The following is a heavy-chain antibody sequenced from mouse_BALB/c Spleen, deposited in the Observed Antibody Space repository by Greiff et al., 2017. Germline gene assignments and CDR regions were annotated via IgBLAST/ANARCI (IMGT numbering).Heavy chain of an antibody. J-gene: IGHJ2*01. CDR2: ISNGGGST. Sequence: EVKLQESGGGLVQPGGSLKLSCAASGFTFSSYTMSWVRQTPEKRLEWVAYISNGGGSTYYPDTVKGRFTISRDNAKNTLYLQMSSLKSEDTAMYYCARQDDYGPFDYWGQGTTLTVSS. CDR1: GFTFSSYT. CDR3: ARQDDYGPFDY. D-gene: IGHD2-4*01. V-gene: IGHV5-12-2*01.